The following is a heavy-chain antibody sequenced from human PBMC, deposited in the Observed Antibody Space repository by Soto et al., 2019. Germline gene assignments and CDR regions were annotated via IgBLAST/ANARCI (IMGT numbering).Heavy chain of an antibody. V-gene: IGHV4-59*01. D-gene: IGHD3-10*02. CDR3: ASMIGDPVLSFDS. CDR2: IFYSGST. CDR1: GGSISSYY. J-gene: IGHJ5*01. Sequence: QVQLQESGPGLVKPSETLSLTCTVSGGSISSYYWSWIRQPPGKGLEWIGFIFYSGSTSYNPSLKSRVTLSIDPSQYQFSLTLNSVTAADTALYYCASMIGDPVLSFDSWGQGTRVAVSS.